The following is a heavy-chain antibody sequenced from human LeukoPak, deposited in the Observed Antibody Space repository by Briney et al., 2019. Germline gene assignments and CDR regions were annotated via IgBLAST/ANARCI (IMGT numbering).Heavy chain of an antibody. CDR2: IHYRGKA. CDR3: ARFGIDYDMDV. D-gene: IGHD3-16*01. J-gene: IGHJ6*02. Sequence: PSETLSLTCTVSGGSFSGNYWTWTRQPPGKGLEWIGQIHYRGKADYNPYLRSRIIISVDTSKNQMFLRLSSVTAADTAVYYCARFGIDYDMDVWGQGTKVTVSS. V-gene: IGHV4-59*01. CDR1: GGSFSGNY.